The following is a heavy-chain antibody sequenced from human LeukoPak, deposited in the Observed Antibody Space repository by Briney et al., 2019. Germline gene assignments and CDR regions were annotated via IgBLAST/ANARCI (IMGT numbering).Heavy chain of an antibody. D-gene: IGHD2-2*01. CDR3: ARSPYRVLDY. Sequence: SETLSLTCAVYGGSFSGYYWSWIRQPPGKGLEWIGEINHSGSTNYNPSLKSRVTISVDTSKNQFSLKLSSVTAADTAVYYCARSPYRVLDYWGQGTLVTVSS. J-gene: IGHJ4*02. CDR2: INHSGST. V-gene: IGHV4-34*01. CDR1: GGSFSGYY.